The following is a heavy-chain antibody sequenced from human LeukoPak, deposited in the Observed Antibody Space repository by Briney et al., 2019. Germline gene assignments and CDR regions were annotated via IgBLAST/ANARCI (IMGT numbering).Heavy chain of an antibody. V-gene: IGHV4-59*01. J-gene: IGHJ3*02. D-gene: IGHD4-17*01. CDR1: GGSISSYY. CDR2: IYYSGST. CDR3: ARDPSNQSYGDGVAFDI. Sequence: PSETLSLTCTVSGGSISSYYWSWIRQPPGKGLEWIGYIYYSGSTNYNPSLKSRVTISVDTSKNQFSLKLSSVTAADTAVYYCARDPSNQSYGDGVAFDIWGQGTMVTVSS.